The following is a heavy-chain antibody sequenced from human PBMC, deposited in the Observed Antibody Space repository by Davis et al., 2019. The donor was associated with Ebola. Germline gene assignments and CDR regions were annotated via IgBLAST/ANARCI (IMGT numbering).Heavy chain of an antibody. V-gene: IGHV3-23*03. CDR1: GFTFSNFA. CDR3: AGRTFGSGSF. CDR2: LYSGAGGST. Sequence: GESLKISCEASGFTFSNFAMSWVRQAPGKGLEWVSILYSGAGGSTYYADSVKGRFTISRDTSGSTLYLQMNSLRAHDTAVYYCAGRTFGSGSFWGQGTLVSVSS. J-gene: IGHJ4*02. D-gene: IGHD3-10*01.